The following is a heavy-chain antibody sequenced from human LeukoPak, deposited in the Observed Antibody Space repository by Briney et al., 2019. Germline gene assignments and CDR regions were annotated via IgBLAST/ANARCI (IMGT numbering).Heavy chain of an antibody. CDR2: IRYDGSNK. V-gene: IGHV3-30*02. CDR3: ANLGSSSSESNFDL. D-gene: IGHD6-6*01. CDR1: GFTFSSYG. J-gene: IGHJ2*01. Sequence: GGSLRLSCAASGFTFSSYGMHWVRQAPGKGLEWVAFIRYDGSNKYYADSVKGRFTISRDNSKNTLYLQMNSLRAEDTAVYYCANLGSSSSESNFDLWGRGTLVTVSS.